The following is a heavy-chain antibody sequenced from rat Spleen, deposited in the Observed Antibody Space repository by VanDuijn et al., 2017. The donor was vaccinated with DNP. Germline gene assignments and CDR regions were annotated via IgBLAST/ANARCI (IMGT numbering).Heavy chain of an antibody. V-gene: IGHV5S13*01. CDR2: ITSSGGDS. Sequence: EVQLVESGGGLVQPGRSLKLSCAASGFTFRNYGMAWVRQVPGKGLEWVASITSSGGDSYYPDSVKGRFTISRDNAKNTLYLQMNSLRSEDTASYYCARGGRSYFDYWGQGVMVTVSS. CDR3: ARGGRSYFDY. J-gene: IGHJ2*01. CDR1: GFTFRNYG. D-gene: IGHD1-11*01.